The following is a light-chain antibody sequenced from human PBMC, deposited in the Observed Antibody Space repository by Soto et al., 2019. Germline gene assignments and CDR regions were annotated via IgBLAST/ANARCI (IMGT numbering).Light chain of an antibody. J-gene: IGLJ3*02. Sequence: SYELTQSPSVSVSPGQTASITCSGDNLGDKYVSWYQQKPGQSPVVVIYQDTKRPSGIPQRFSGSKSGNTATLTISGTEAMDEADYYCLAWDTGTVVFGGGTQLTVL. CDR3: LAWDTGTVV. CDR1: NLGDKY. CDR2: QDT. V-gene: IGLV3-1*01.